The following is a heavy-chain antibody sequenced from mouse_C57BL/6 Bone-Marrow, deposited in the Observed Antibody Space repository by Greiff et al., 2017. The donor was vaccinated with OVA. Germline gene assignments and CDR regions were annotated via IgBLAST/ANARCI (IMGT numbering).Heavy chain of an antibody. Sequence: EVQLQQSGPELVKPGASVKISCKASGYSFTDYNMNWVKQSNGKSLEWIGVINPNYGTTSYNQKFKGKATLTVDQSSSTAYMQLNSLTSEDAEFYDCAREGTVVAWYFEGWGTGTTVTVAS. J-gene: IGHJ1*03. D-gene: IGHD1-1*01. CDR1: GYSFTDYN. CDR3: AREGTVVAWYFEG. CDR2: INPNYGTT. V-gene: IGHV1-39*01.